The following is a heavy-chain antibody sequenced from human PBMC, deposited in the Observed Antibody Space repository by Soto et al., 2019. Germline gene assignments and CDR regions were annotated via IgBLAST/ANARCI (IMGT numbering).Heavy chain of an antibody. Sequence: PGGSLRLSCAASGFTFSSYGMHWVRQAPGKGLEWVAVISYDGSNKYYADSVKGRFTISRDNSKNTLYLQMNSLRAEDTAVYYCAKDSYCGGDCYTFPFYYYYYGMDVWGQGTTVTVSS. D-gene: IGHD2-21*02. CDR3: AKDSYCGGDCYTFPFYYYYYGMDV. J-gene: IGHJ6*02. CDR1: GFTFSSYG. CDR2: ISYDGSNK. V-gene: IGHV3-30*18.